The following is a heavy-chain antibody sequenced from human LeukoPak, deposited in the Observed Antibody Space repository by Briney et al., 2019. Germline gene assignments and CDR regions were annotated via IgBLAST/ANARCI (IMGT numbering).Heavy chain of an antibody. CDR1: GDSISTYY. Sequence: PSETLSFTCTISGDSISTYYWSWIPHSPGKELEWIGDVNLSGSTNYNPSLNYTPSLKSRVSISIDTSKNQFSLKLTSVTAADTAVYYCARGVWLARDYWGQGTPVTVSS. J-gene: IGHJ4*02. CDR2: VNLSGST. CDR3: ARGVWLARDY. D-gene: IGHD6-19*01. V-gene: IGHV4-59*01.